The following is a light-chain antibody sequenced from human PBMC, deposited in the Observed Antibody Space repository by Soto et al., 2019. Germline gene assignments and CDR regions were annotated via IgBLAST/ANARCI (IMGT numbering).Light chain of an antibody. J-gene: IGKJ5*01. V-gene: IGKV3-15*01. CDR1: QGVTTN. CDR2: DVS. Sequence: VMTQSPATLAVSPGERATRSCRAGQGVTTNFAWYQQKSGQSPRLLIYDVSIRATGVPARFSGTGSETDFTLTISGLQSEDSAVYFCQQYNNWPFSCGQGTRLEIK. CDR3: QQYNNWPFS.